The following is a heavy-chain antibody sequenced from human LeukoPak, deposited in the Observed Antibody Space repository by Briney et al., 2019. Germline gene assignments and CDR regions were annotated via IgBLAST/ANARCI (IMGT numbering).Heavy chain of an antibody. CDR2: MNLNSGDT. CDR3: ARVPVPAPRRGLYFDY. V-gene: IGHV1-2*02. D-gene: IGHD2-2*01. CDR1: GYKFTDFY. Sequence: ASVKVSCKASGYKFTDFYVHWLRQAPGQGLEWMGWMNLNSGDTYYAQNFQGRFSITSDTSKSTTYMDLASLAPEDTAVYYCARVPVPAPRRGLYFDYWGQGTLITVSS. J-gene: IGHJ4*02.